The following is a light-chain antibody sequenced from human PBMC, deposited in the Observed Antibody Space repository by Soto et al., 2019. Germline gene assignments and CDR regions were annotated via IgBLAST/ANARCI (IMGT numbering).Light chain of an antibody. CDR2: FAS. CDR3: QQYNKWPLT. Sequence: EIVMTQSPATLSVSPGERATLSCRASESVNNNLAWYPQKPGQAPRLLIYFASTRATGIPARFSGSGSGTECTLIISSLQSEDSAVYYFQQYNKWPLTFGGWTKVETK. CDR1: ESVNNN. V-gene: IGKV3-15*01. J-gene: IGKJ4*01.